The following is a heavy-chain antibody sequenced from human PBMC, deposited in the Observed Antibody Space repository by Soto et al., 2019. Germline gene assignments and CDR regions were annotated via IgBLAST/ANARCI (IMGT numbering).Heavy chain of an antibody. CDR2: IKQDGSEK. D-gene: IGHD6-13*01. V-gene: IGHV3-7*01. CDR1: GFTLSSYW. Sequence: EVQLVESGGGLVQPGGSLRLSCAASGFTLSSYWMSWVRQAPGKGLEWVANIKQDGSEKYYVDSVKGRFTISRDNTKNSLYLQMNSLRAEDTAVYYCARVAVAGGGVDYCGQGTLVTVSS. CDR3: ARVAVAGGGVDY. J-gene: IGHJ4*02.